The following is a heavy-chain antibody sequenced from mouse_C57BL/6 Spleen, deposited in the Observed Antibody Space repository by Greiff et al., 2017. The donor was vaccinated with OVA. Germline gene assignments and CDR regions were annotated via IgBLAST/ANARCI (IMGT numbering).Heavy chain of an antibody. CDR2: INPNNGGT. CDR3: ASYCGSSYVRAMDY. J-gene: IGHJ4*01. Sequence: EVQLQQSGPELVKPGASVKMSCKASGYTFTDYNMHWVKQSHGKSLEWIGYINPNNGGTSYNQKFKGKATLTVNKSSSTAYMELRSLTSEESAVYYCASYCGSSYVRAMDYWGQGTSVTVSS. CDR1: GYTFTDYN. V-gene: IGHV1-22*01. D-gene: IGHD1-1*01.